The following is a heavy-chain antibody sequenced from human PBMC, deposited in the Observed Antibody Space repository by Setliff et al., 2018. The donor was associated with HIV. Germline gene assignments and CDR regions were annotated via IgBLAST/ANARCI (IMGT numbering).Heavy chain of an antibody. J-gene: IGHJ3*02. V-gene: IGHV4-39*07. D-gene: IGHD3-3*01. CDR2: IYYSGNT. CDR1: GGSIKSSSYY. CDR3: ARSKTFYDFWGGYYTHGAFKI. Sequence: SETLSLTCTVSGGSIKSSSYYWGWIRQPPGKGLEWIGSIYYSGNTYYNPSLKSRVTISEDTSRNQFSLRLTSVTAADTAVYYCARSKTFYDFWGGYYTHGAFKIWGLGTMVTVSS.